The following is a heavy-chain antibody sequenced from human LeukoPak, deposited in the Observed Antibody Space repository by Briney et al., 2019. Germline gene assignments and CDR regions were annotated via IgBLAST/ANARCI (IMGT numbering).Heavy chain of an antibody. CDR1: GFMFSRYS. D-gene: IGHD3-3*01. CDR3: ARWRGAQSEFDY. J-gene: IGHJ4*02. CDR2: LKESGIEK. V-gene: IGHV3-7*01. Sequence: PGGSLRLSCVGSGFMFSRYSMGWVRQAPGKGLEFVAHLKESGIEKEYVDSVKGRFTISRDNAENLLYLQVNSLRAEDTALYFCARWRGAQSEFDYWGQGTQVTVSS.